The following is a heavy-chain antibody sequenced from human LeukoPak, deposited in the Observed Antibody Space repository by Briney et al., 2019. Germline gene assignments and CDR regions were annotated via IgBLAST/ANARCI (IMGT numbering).Heavy chain of an antibody. Sequence: PSETLSLTCAVYGGSFSGYYWSWIRQPPGKGLEWIGEINHSGSTNYNPSLKSRVTISVDTSKNQFSLKLSSVTAADTAVYYCARDDYSNFSHWFDPWGQGTLVTVSS. V-gene: IGHV4-34*01. CDR3: ARDDYSNFSHWFDP. CDR1: GGSFSGYY. D-gene: IGHD4-11*01. CDR2: INHSGST. J-gene: IGHJ5*02.